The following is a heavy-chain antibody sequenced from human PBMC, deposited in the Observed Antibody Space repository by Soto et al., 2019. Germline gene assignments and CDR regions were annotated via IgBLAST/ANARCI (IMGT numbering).Heavy chain of an antibody. CDR1: GGSISSGGYS. J-gene: IGHJ3*02. D-gene: IGHD3-10*01. CDR2: IYHSGST. CDR3: ARGGITMVRGVGAFDI. V-gene: IGHV4-30-2*01. Sequence: SETLSLTCAVSGGSISSGGYSWSWIRQPPGKGLEWIGYIYHSGSTYYNPSLKSRVTLSVDRSKNQFSLKLSSVTAADTAVYYCARGGITMVRGVGAFDIWGQGTMVT.